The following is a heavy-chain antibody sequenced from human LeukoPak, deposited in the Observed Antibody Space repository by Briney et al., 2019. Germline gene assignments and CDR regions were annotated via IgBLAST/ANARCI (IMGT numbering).Heavy chain of an antibody. D-gene: IGHD4-17*01. Sequence: PGGSLRLSCAASGFSFSNYWMNWVRQAPGKGLECVASAKQDGSEKYYVDSVKGRFTISRDNAKTSLYLRMNSLRAEDTAVYYCARLGPDYGDYNDAFDIWGQGTMVTVSS. CDR2: AKQDGSEK. V-gene: IGHV3-7*01. CDR1: GFSFSNYW. CDR3: ARLGPDYGDYNDAFDI. J-gene: IGHJ3*02.